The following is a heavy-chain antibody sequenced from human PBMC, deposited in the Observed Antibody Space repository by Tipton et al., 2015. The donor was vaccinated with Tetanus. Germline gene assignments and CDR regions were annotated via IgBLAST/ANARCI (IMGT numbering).Heavy chain of an antibody. D-gene: IGHD4-23*01. CDR1: GGSISSSSYY. V-gene: IGHV4-39*01. J-gene: IGHJ4*02. CDR2: IYYSGST. CDR3: ASLIYGGKFYYFDY. Sequence: TLSLTCTVSGGSISSSSYYWGWIRQPPGKGLEWIGSIYYSGSTYYNPSLKSRVTISVDTSKNQFSLKLSSVTAADTAVYCCASLIYGGKFYYFDYWGQGTLVTVSS.